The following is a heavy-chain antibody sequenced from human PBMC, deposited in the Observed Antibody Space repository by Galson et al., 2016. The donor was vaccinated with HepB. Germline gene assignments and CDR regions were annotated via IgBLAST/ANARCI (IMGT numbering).Heavy chain of an antibody. Sequence: SVKVSCKAAGYTFSNYGISWVRQAPGQGLEWMGWISVHNGNTNLAEKFQGRVTLTTDTSTSTAYMELRRLTSDDTAVYYCAIGYGAETPGDAFDIWGRGTVVTVSS. J-gene: IGHJ3*02. CDR1: GYTFSNYG. V-gene: IGHV1-18*01. CDR3: AIGYGAETPGDAFDI. CDR2: ISVHNGNT. D-gene: IGHD5-12*01.